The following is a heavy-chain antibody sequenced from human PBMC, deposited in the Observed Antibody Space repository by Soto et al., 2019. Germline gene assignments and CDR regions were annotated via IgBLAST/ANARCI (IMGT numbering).Heavy chain of an antibody. J-gene: IGHJ6*02. Sequence: SVKVSCKASGGTFSSYAISWVRQAPGQGLEWMGGIIPIFGTANYAQEFQGRVTITADKSTSTAYMELSSLRSEDTAVYYCARDHRSPGNYYYYGMDVWGQGTTVTVSS. D-gene: IGHD3-10*01. CDR2: IIPIFGTA. V-gene: IGHV1-69*06. CDR3: ARDHRSPGNYYYYGMDV. CDR1: GGTFSSYA.